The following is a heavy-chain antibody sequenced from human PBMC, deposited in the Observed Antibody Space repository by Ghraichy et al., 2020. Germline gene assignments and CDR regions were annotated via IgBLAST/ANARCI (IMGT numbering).Heavy chain of an antibody. CDR2: ISSSSSYI. Sequence: GGSLRLSCAASGFTFSSYSMNWVRQAPGKGLEWVSSISSSSSYIYYADSVKGRFTISRDNAKNSLYLQMNSLRAEDTAVYCCAREGCSSTSCYVQNWFDPWGQGTLVTVSS. J-gene: IGHJ5*02. CDR1: GFTFSSYS. D-gene: IGHD2-2*01. V-gene: IGHV3-21*01. CDR3: AREGCSSTSCYVQNWFDP.